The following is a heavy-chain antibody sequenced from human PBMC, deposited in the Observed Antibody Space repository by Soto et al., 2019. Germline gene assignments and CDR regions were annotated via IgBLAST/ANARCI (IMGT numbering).Heavy chain of an antibody. CDR1: GFTFSSYG. J-gene: IGHJ4*02. D-gene: IGHD3-10*01. CDR3: ARDWGTYYYGAGSSH. Sequence: QVQLVESGGGVVQPGKSLRLSCTTSGFTFSSYGMNWVRQAPGKGLEWVAVVSYDETNKYYADSVKGRFTISRDNSKNTLYLQMNRLTIEDTAVYYCARDWGTYYYGAGSSHRGQGTQVTVSS. CDR2: VSYDETNK. V-gene: IGHV3-30*03.